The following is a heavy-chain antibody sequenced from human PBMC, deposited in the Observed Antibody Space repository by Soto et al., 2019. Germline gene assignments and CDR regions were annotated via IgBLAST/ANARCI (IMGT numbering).Heavy chain of an antibody. D-gene: IGHD3-16*01. V-gene: IGHV1-18*01. CDR3: ARVYPSDTRFDYTATTEIYPRAQH. CDR1: GYTFTNSG. J-gene: IGHJ1*01. CDR2: ISTDNGNT. Sequence: ASVKVSCKASGYTFTNSGINWVRQAPGQGLEWMGWISTDNGNTNYAQHLQGRVSMTTDTSTSTAYMDLRSLRSDDTAVYYCARVYPSDTRFDYTATTEIYPRAQH.